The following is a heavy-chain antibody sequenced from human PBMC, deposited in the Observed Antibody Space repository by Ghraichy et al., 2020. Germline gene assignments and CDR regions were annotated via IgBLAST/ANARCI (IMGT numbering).Heavy chain of an antibody. J-gene: IGHJ6*02. CDR3: ATRIAARPHYYYGMDV. D-gene: IGHD6-6*01. V-gene: IGHV4-61*01. CDR1: GGPVSSGSYY. Sequence: SQTLSLTCTVSGGPVSSGSYYRSWIRQPPGKGLEWIGYIYYSGSTNYNPSLKSRVTISIDTSKNQISLKLSSMTAADTAVYYCATRIAARPHYYYGMDVWGQGTTVTVSS. CDR2: IYYSGST.